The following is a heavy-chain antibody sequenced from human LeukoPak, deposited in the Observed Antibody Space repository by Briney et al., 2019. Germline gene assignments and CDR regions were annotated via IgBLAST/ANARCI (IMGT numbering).Heavy chain of an antibody. D-gene: IGHD3-22*01. CDR2: IKSKTDGGTT. CDR3: TTGDTMIVVVSHYFDY. CDR1: GFTFSNAW. Sequence: GGSLRLSCAAFGFTFSNAWMSWVRQAPGKGLEWVGRIKSKTDGGTTDYAAPVKGRFTISRDDSKNTLYLQMNSLKTEDTAVYYCTTGDTMIVVVSHYFDYWGQGTLVTVSS. J-gene: IGHJ4*02. V-gene: IGHV3-15*01.